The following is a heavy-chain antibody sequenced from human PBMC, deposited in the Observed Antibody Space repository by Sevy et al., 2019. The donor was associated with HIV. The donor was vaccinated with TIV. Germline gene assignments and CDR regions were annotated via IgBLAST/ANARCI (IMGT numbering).Heavy chain of an antibody. Sequence: GGSLRLSCEASGFSFSSYGMYWVRQAPGKGLEWVATIWYDGSNKYYGDSVKGRFTISRDNSKNTLFLLMNSLRAEDTAGYYCARGYSNSLSWGQGTLVTVSS. J-gene: IGHJ5*02. CDR2: IWYDGSNK. CDR1: GFSFSSYG. D-gene: IGHD4-4*01. CDR3: ARGYSNSLS. V-gene: IGHV3-33*07.